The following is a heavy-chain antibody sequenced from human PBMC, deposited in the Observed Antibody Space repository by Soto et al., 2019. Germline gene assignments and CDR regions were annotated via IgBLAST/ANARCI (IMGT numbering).Heavy chain of an antibody. Sequence: GGSLRLSCAASGFTFSSYEMNWVRQAPGKGPEWVSYISSSGSTIYYADSVKGRFTISRDNAKNSLYLQMNSLRAEDTAVYYCAGLYYYDSSGYVDGMDVWGQGTTVTVSS. CDR1: GFTFSSYE. CDR3: AGLYYYDSSGYVDGMDV. V-gene: IGHV3-48*03. J-gene: IGHJ6*02. D-gene: IGHD3-22*01. CDR2: ISSSGSTI.